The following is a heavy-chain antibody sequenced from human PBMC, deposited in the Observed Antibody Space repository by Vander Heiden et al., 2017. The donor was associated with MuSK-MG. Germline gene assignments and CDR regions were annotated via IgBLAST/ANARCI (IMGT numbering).Heavy chain of an antibody. J-gene: IGHJ4*02. D-gene: IGHD3-10*01. CDR1: GYTFTTYW. CDR2: IYPGDSDT. V-gene: IGHV5-51*03. CDR3: ARRLGAVGSYPSYFDY. Sequence: EVQLVQSGAEVKKPGESLKFSCKGSGYTFTTYWIAWLRQMPGKGLEWMGTIYPGDSDTKYSPSFQGQVTISADKSITTAYLQWSSLRASDTAMYYCARRLGAVGSYPSYFDYWGQGILVTVSS.